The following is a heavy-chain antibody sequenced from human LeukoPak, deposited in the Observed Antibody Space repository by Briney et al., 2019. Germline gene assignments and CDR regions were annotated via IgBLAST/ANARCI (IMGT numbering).Heavy chain of an antibody. V-gene: IGHV1-2*06. CDR2: INPNSGGT. D-gene: IGHD4-17*01. CDR3: ARANDYGDRIARY. Sequence: ASVKVSCKASGYTFTGYYMHWVRQAPGQGLEWMGRINPNSGGTNYAQKFQGRVTMTRDTSISTAYMELSRLRSDDTAVYYCARANDYGDRIARYWGQETLVTVSS. CDR1: GYTFTGYY. J-gene: IGHJ4*02.